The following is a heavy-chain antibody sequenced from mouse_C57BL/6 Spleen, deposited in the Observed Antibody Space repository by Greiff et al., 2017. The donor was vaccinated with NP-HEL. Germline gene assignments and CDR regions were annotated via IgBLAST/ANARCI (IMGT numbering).Heavy chain of an antibody. J-gene: IGHJ4*01. V-gene: IGHV1-54*01. CDR1: GYAFTNYL. CDR3: ARSFFYDYDYAMDY. Sequence: QVQLQQSGAELVRPGTSVKVSCKASGYAFTNYLIEWVKQRPGQGLEWIGVINPGSGGTNYNEKFKGKATLTADKSSSTAYMQLSSLTSEDSAVYFCARSFFYDYDYAMDYWGQGTSVTVSS. CDR2: INPGSGGT. D-gene: IGHD2-4*01.